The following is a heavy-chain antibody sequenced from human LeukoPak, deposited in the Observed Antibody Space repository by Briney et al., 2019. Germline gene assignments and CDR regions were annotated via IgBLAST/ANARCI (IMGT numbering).Heavy chain of an antibody. V-gene: IGHV1-24*01. CDR3: ATNGLQGDNLQPADAFDV. D-gene: IGHD4-11*01. CDR2: FDPEAVDR. CDR1: GHTLSELA. J-gene: IGHJ3*01. Sequence: ASVKVSCKVSGHTLSELAMHWVRQAPGKGLEWVGGFDPEAVDRVNAQKFQGRVTMTEDTSTDTAYIELRSLRIDDTAVYFCATNGLQGDNLQPADAFDVWGQGTVVTVSS.